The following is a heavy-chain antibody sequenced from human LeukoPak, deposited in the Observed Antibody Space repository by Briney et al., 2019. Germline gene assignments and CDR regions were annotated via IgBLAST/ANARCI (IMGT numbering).Heavy chain of an antibody. V-gene: IGHV4-39*07. CDR1: GGSISSSSYY. J-gene: IGHJ4*02. Sequence: SETLSLTCTVSGGSISSSSYYWGWIRQPPGKGLEWIGSIYYSGSTYYNPSLKSRVTISVDTSKNQFSLKLSSVTAADTAVYYCARGNVVVVAATFDYWGQGTLVTVSS. CDR2: IYYSGST. D-gene: IGHD2-15*01. CDR3: ARGNVVVVAATFDY.